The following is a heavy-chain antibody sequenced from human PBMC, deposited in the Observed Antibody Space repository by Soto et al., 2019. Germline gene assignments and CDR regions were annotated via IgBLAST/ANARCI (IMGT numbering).Heavy chain of an antibody. CDR1: GGSFSGYY. J-gene: IGHJ4*02. Sequence: QVQLQLWGAGLLKPSETLSLTCAVYGGSFSGYYWSWIRQPPGKGLEWIGEINPSGSTNYNPSLKSRVTISVDTSKTQFSLKLSSVTAADTAVYYCARDLRGPFDYWGQGTLVTVSS. CDR3: ARDLRGPFDY. CDR2: INPSGST. V-gene: IGHV4-34*01.